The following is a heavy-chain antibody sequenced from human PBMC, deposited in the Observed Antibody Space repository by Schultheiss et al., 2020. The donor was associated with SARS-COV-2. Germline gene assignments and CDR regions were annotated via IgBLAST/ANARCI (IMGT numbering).Heavy chain of an antibody. CDR3: ARVSLATIDY. CDR2: IYYSGST. V-gene: IGHV4-59*08. Sequence: SQTLSLTCAVYGGSFSGYYWSWIRQPPGKGLEWIGYIYYSGSTNYNPSLKSRVTMSVDTSKNQFSLKLSSVTAADTAVYYCARVSLATIDYWGQGTLVTVSS. D-gene: IGHD5-12*01. J-gene: IGHJ4*02. CDR1: GGSFSGYY.